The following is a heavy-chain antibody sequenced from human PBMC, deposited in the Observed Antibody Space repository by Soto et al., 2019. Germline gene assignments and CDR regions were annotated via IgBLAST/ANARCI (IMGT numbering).Heavy chain of an antibody. CDR3: ARDQGVGWFDS. CDR1: GGSISSYY. J-gene: IGHJ5*01. D-gene: IGHD1-26*01. Sequence: SETLSLTCTVSGGSISSYYWSWIRQPPGKGLEWIGYIYYSGSTNYNPSLKSRVTISVDTSKNQFSLKLSSVTAADTAVYYCARDQGVGWFDSWGQGTLVTVSS. CDR2: IYYSGST. V-gene: IGHV4-59*01.